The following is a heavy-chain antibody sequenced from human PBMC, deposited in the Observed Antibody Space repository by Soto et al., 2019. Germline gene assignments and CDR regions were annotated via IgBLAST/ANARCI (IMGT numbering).Heavy chain of an antibody. CDR2: ISFDGSTT. CDR3: ARGGAHTAMANEY. Sequence: GGSLRRSCAASGFTFSSYLMHWVRQASGKGLVWVSRISFDGSTTTYADSVKGRFTISRDNAKNTLYLQMNSLRAEDTAVYYCARGGAHTAMANEYWGQGALVTVSS. CDR1: GFTFSSYL. D-gene: IGHD5-18*01. V-gene: IGHV3-74*01. J-gene: IGHJ4*02.